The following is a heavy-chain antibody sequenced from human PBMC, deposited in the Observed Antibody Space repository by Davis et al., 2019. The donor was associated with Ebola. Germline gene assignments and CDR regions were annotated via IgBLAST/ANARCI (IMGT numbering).Heavy chain of an antibody. CDR2: TSGSGDST. CDR3: ARGGGLGY. V-gene: IGHV3-23*01. CDR1: GFTFSNYA. Sequence: GGSLRLSCAASGFTFSNYAMNWVRQAPGKGPEWVAATSGSGDSTFYADSVKGRFTISRDNAKNSLYLQMNSLRAEDTAVYYCARGGGLGYWGQGTLVTVSS. D-gene: IGHD3-16*01. J-gene: IGHJ4*02.